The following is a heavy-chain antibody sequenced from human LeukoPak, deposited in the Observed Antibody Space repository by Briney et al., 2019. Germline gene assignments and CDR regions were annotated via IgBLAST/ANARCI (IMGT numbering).Heavy chain of an antibody. Sequence: PGGSLRLSCAASGFTFASYVMSWVRQAPGKGLEWVSGLSGSGGNTYYADSVKGRFTISRDNSKNTLYLQMNSLRAEDTAVYYCAKKGLVAAGGNNAFDIWGQGTMVTVSS. V-gene: IGHV3-23*01. D-gene: IGHD6-13*01. J-gene: IGHJ3*02. CDR1: GFTFASYV. CDR3: AKKGLVAAGGNNAFDI. CDR2: LSGSGGNT.